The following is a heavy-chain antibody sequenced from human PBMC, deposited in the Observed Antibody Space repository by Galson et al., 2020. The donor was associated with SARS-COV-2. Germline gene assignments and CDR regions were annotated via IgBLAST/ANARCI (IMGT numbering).Heavy chain of an antibody. J-gene: IGHJ6*03. D-gene: IGHD2-2*02. CDR2: ISYDGSNK. CDR1: GFTFSSYA. Sequence: GGSLRLSCAASGFTFSSYAMHWVRQAPGKGLEWVAVISYDGSNKYYADSVKGRFTISRDNSKNTLYLQMNSLRAEDTAVYYCARGEYCSSTSCYTEQDYYYYYMDVWGKGTTVTVSS. V-gene: IGHV3-30-3*01. CDR3: ARGEYCSSTSCYTEQDYYYYYMDV.